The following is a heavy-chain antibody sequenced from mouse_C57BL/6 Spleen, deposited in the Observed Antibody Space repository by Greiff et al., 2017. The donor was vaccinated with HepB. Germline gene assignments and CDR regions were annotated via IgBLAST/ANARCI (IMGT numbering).Heavy chain of an antibody. D-gene: IGHD4-1*01. CDR2: IRSKSNNYAT. V-gene: IGHV10-1*01. CDR1: GFSFNTYA. Sequence: EVHLVESGGGLVQPKGSLKLSCAASGFSFNTYAMNWVRQAPGKGLEWVARIRSKSNNYATYYADPVKDRFTISRDDSESMLYLQMNNLKTEDTAMYYGGRQLGGYFDVWGTGTTVTVSS. CDR3: GRQLGGYFDV. J-gene: IGHJ1*03.